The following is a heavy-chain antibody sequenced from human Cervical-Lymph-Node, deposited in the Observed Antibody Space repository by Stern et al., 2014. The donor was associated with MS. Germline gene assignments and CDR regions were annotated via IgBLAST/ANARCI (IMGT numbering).Heavy chain of an antibody. J-gene: IGHJ4*02. Sequence: QVNLRESGPTLVQPTQSLTLTCIFSGISLTTYGVAVGWIRQPTGKALEWLALLYWDDDKWDSSSLKRRLTITKDTSKTQVVLIVTSMDPVDTATYYCAHRQGVHAPFDFWGQGTLVTVSS. CDR3: AHRQGVHAPFDF. D-gene: IGHD3-16*01. CDR2: LYWDDDK. CDR1: GISLTTYGVA. V-gene: IGHV2-5*09.